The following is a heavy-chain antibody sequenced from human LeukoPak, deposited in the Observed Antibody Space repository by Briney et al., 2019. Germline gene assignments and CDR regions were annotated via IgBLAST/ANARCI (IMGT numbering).Heavy chain of an antibody. CDR3: TRVSESPLRYFDWLSHYFDY. Sequence: GGSLRLSCTASGFTFGDYAMSWVRQAPGKGLEWVGFIRSKAYGGTTEYAASVKGRFTISRDDSKSIAYLQMNSLKTEDTAVYYCTRVSESPLRYFDWLSHYFDYWGQGTLVTVSS. D-gene: IGHD3-9*01. CDR1: GFTFGDYA. CDR2: IRSKAYGGTT. J-gene: IGHJ4*02. V-gene: IGHV3-49*04.